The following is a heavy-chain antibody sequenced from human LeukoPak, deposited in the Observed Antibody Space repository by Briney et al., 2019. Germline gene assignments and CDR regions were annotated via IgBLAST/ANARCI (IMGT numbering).Heavy chain of an antibody. J-gene: IGHJ4*02. CDR1: GGSFSGYY. V-gene: IGHV4-34*01. D-gene: IGHD3-22*01. Sequence: SETLSLTCAVYGGSFSGYYWSWIRQPPGKGLEWIGEINHSGSTNYNPSLKSRVTISVDTSKNQFSLKLSSVTAADTAVYYCASNRGPNYYDSSGYYEFDYWGQGTLVTVSS. CDR3: ASNRGPNYYDSSGYYEFDY. CDR2: INHSGST.